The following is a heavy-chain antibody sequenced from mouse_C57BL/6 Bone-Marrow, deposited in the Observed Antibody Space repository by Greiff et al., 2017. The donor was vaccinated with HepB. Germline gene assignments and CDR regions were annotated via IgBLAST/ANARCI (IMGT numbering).Heavy chain of an antibody. D-gene: IGHD2-3*01. Sequence: QVQLKESGAELVRPGASVKMSCKASGYTFTSYNMHWVKQTPRQGLEWIGAIYPGNGDSSYNQKFKGKATLTVDKSSSTAYMQLSSLTSEDSAVYFCARKVYDGYYYFDYWGQGTTLTVSS. V-gene: IGHV1-12*01. CDR1: GYTFTSYN. CDR3: ARKVYDGYYYFDY. CDR2: IYPGNGDS. J-gene: IGHJ2*01.